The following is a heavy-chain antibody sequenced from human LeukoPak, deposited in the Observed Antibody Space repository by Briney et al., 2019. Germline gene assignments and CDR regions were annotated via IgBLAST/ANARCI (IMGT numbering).Heavy chain of an antibody. CDR2: VGISSGNT. D-gene: IGHD4-23*01. V-gene: IGHV3-48*04. Sequence: GGSLRLSCAASGFPFSDYSMNWVRQAPGKGLEWISYVGISSGNTKYADSVKGRFTISGDNAKNSLYLQMNSLRAEDTAVYYCARDTTTVVSRRFDYWGQGTLVTVSS. CDR3: ARDTTTVVSRRFDY. J-gene: IGHJ4*02. CDR1: GFPFSDYS.